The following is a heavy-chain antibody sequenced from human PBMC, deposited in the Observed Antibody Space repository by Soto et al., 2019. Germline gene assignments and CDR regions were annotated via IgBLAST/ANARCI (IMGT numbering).Heavy chain of an antibody. CDR3: ARYKSNYYYGMDV. J-gene: IGHJ6*02. Sequence: SETLSLTCTVSGGSISSYYWSWIRPPPGKGLEWIGYTYYSGSTNYNPSLKSRVTISVDTSKNQFSLKLSSVTAADMAVYYCARYKSNYYYGMDVWGQGTTVTVSS. CDR2: TYYSGST. V-gene: IGHV4-59*01. CDR1: GGSISSYY. D-gene: IGHD1-20*01.